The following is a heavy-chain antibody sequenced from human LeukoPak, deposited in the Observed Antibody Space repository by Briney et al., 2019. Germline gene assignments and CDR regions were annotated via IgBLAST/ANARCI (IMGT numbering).Heavy chain of an antibody. CDR2: IKEDGSTK. Sequence: EGSLRLSCTTSGFTFSRHWISWVRQAPGKGLEWVANIKEDGSTKNYVDSVKGRFTISRDNAKNSLYLQMNSLRAEDTAVYYCARDEVGGSLTFDSWGQGTLVTVSS. D-gene: IGHD1-26*01. CDR3: ARDEVGGSLTFDS. V-gene: IGHV3-7*01. J-gene: IGHJ4*02. CDR1: GFTFSRHW.